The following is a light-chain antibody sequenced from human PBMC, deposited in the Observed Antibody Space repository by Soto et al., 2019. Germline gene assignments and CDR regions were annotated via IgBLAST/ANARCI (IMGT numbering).Light chain of an antibody. V-gene: IGLV1-44*01. Sequence: QSVLTQPPSASGTPGQRVTISCSGSTSNIGSNTVNWYQHVPGTAPKLLIYSNNQRPSGVPDRFSGSESGTSASLAISGLQSADEADYYCAAWDDSLNVFVFGGGTKLTVL. CDR3: AAWDDSLNVFV. J-gene: IGLJ2*01. CDR1: TSNIGSNT. CDR2: SNN.